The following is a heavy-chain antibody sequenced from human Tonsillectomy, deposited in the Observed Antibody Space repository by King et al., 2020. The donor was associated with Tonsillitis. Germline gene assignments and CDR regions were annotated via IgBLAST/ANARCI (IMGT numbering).Heavy chain of an antibody. J-gene: IGHJ5*02. D-gene: IGHD6-19*01. Sequence: QLQESGPGLVKPSETLSLICTVSGGSISSYYWSWIRQPPGKGLEWIGYIYYSGSTNYNPSLKSRVTMSVDTSKNQFSLKLSSVTPADTAVDYCARVIGVAGLNWFDPWGQGTLVTVSS. CDR2: IYYSGST. CDR3: ARVIGVAGLNWFDP. V-gene: IGHV4-59*01. CDR1: GGSISSYY.